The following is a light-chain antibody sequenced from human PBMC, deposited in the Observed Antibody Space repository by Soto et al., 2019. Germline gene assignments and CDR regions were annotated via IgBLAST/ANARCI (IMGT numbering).Light chain of an antibody. Sequence: EMTQSPSSLSASVGDIVTITCRASQNLNTFLAWYQQKPGKAPKLLIYATSTLQSGVASRFSGSGSGTDFTLTISSLQPEDVATYYCQKYNGDPVTFGHGTKVDIK. CDR1: QNLNTF. CDR3: QKYNGDPVT. V-gene: IGKV1-27*01. CDR2: ATS. J-gene: IGKJ1*01.